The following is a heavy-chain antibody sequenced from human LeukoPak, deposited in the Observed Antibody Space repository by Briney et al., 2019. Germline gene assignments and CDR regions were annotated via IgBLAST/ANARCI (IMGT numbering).Heavy chain of an antibody. D-gene: IGHD2-2*02. V-gene: IGHV1-46*01. CDR1: GYTFTSYY. J-gene: IGHJ4*02. CDR2: INPSGGST. Sequence: GASVKVSCKASGYTFTSYYMHWVRQAPGQGLEWMGIINPSGGSTSYAQKFQGRVTMTRDTSASTAYMELSSLRSEDTAVYYCASGYCSSTGCYKAKGILDYWGQGTLVTVSS. CDR3: ASGYCSSTGCYKAKGILDY.